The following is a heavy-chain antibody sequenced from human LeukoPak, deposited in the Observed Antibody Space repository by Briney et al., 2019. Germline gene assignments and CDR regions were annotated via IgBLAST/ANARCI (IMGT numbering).Heavy chain of an antibody. CDR3: TGGSGWYSPDY. Sequence: GGSLRLSCAASGFTFSDSAMNWVRQASGKGLEWVGHIRGKTNSYATAYAALVRGRFTISRNDSKNTAYLQMNSLKTEDTAVYYCTGGSGWYSPDYWGQGTLVTVSS. D-gene: IGHD6-19*01. J-gene: IGHJ4*02. CDR1: GFTFSDSA. CDR2: IRGKTNSYAT. V-gene: IGHV3-73*01.